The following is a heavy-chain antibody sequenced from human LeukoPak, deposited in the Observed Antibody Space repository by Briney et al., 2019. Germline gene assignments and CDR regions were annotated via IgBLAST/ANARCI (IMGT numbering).Heavy chain of an antibody. CDR1: GFSFSSQS. D-gene: IGHD2-15*01. Sequence: PGGSLRLSCEVSGFSFSSQSMHWVRQAPGKGLEWVAAISGNGNNKYYADSVKGRFTISRDNSKNTLYLEMNSLRAEDTAVYYCAKDAIGGYCSGGSCLNWFDPWGQGTLVTVSS. V-gene: IGHV3-30*04. J-gene: IGHJ5*02. CDR3: AKDAIGGYCSGGSCLNWFDP. CDR2: ISGNGNNK.